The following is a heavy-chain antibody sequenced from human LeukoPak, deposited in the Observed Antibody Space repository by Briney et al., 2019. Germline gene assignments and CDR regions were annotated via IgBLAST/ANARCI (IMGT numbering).Heavy chain of an antibody. CDR3: ASRPPIPFDWVAPFDY. Sequence: GGSLRLSCAASGLAPSTNVMSWVRQAPGKGLEWVSSIVGRDGRTFYADSVKGRFTISSDNSKNTLFLHMNGVRAEHTAVYCFASRPPIPFDWVAPFDYCGQGTLVTASS. J-gene: IGHJ4*02. V-gene: IGHV3-23*01. D-gene: IGHD3-9*01. CDR2: IVGRDGRT. CDR1: GLAPSTNV.